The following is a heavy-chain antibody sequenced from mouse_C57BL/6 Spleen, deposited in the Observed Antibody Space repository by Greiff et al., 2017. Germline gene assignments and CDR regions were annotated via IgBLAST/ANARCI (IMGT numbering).Heavy chain of an antibody. J-gene: IGHJ3*01. Sequence: EVKLQESGGGLVQPKGSLKLSCAASGFSFNTYAMNWVRQAPGKGLEWVARIRSKSNNYATYYADSVKDRFTISRDDSESMLYLQMNNLKTEDTAMYYGERQGGAYWGQGTLVTVSA. CDR1: GFSFNTYA. V-gene: IGHV10-1*01. CDR2: IRSKSNNYAT. CDR3: ERQGGAY.